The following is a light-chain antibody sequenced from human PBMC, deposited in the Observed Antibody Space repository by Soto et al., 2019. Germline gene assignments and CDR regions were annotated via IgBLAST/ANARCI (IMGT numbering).Light chain of an antibody. CDR1: QSVSSSY. CDR2: GAS. CDR3: AHYDSQPLT. Sequence: EIVLTQSPGTLSLSPGERATLSCRASQSVSSSYLAWYQQKPGQAPRRLIYGASSRATGIRDRCSGSGSARYFSVTTSTLELEELAVEDWAHYDSQPLTCGGGTKVEIK. V-gene: IGKV3-20*01. J-gene: IGKJ4*01.